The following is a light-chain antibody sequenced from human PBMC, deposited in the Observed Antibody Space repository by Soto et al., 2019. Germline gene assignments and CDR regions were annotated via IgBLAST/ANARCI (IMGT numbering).Light chain of an antibody. CDR3: SSYTTSSTLV. CDR2: DVS. CDR1: SSDVGTYKY. V-gene: IGLV2-14*01. J-gene: IGLJ2*01. Sequence: QSALTQPASVSGSPGQSITISCTATSSDVGTYKYVSWFQQHPGKAPKLIIYDVSDRPSGVSNRFSGSESGNTASLTISGLQAEDEADYYCSSYTTSSTLVFGGETKLTVL.